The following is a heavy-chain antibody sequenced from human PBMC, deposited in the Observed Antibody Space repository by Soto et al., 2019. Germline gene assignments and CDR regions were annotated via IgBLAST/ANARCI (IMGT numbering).Heavy chain of an antibody. Sequence: SETLSLTCAVSGGPISSDNWWTWVRQPPGKGLEWIGEIHHNGGTNYNPSLKSRVLMSVDKSRNEFSLKMNSMTAADTAVYYCAQWRWLEAYFDNWGQGTLVTVS. CDR3: AQWRWLEAYFDN. V-gene: IGHV4-4*02. D-gene: IGHD5-12*01. CDR1: GGPISSDNW. CDR2: IHHNGGT. J-gene: IGHJ4*02.